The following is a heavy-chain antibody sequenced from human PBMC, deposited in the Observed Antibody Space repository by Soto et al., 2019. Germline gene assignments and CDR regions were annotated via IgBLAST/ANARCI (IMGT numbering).Heavy chain of an antibody. J-gene: IGHJ3*02. CDR1: GGSFSGYY. CDR2: INHSGST. Sequence: SETLSLTCAVYGGSFSGYYWSWIRQPPGKGLEWIGEINHSGSTNYNPSLKSRVTISVDTSKNQVSLKLTSVTAADTAVYYCARLGGAARPLSAFDIWGQGTMVTVSS. CDR3: ARLGGAARPLSAFDI. V-gene: IGHV4-34*01. D-gene: IGHD6-6*01.